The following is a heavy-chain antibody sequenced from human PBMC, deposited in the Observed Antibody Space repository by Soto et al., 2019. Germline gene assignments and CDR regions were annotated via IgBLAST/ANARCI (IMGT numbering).Heavy chain of an antibody. D-gene: IGHD1-26*01. J-gene: IGHJ4*02. CDR2: INGHTGST. CDR1: GNFCSKFG. V-gene: IGHV1-18*01. Sequence: QVQLVQSGAEVKRPGASVKVSCKTPGNFCSKFGISWVRQAPGQGLEWMGWINGHTGSTNYAPKFRGRVTMTTDTSAGIRYMELSSLTSDETAVYYGGRDGDQWDPRYLDYWGQGTLVSV. CDR3: GRDGDQWDPRYLDY.